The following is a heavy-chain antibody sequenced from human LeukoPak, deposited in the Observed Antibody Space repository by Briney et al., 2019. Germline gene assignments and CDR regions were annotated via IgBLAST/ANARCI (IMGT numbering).Heavy chain of an antibody. J-gene: IGHJ6*02. CDR1: GGSISSYY. CDR2: IYYSGST. CDR3: ARGSVVGAPDGMDV. V-gene: IGHV4-59*08. Sequence: SETLSPTCTVSGGSISSYYWSWIRQPPGKGLEWIGYIYYSGSTNYNPSLKSRVTISVDTSKNQFSLKLSSVTAADTAVYYCARGSVVGAPDGMDVWGQGTTVTVSS. D-gene: IGHD1-26*01.